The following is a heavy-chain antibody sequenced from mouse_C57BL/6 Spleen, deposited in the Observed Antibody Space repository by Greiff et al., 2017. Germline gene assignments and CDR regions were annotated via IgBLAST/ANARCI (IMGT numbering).Heavy chain of an antibody. CDR2: IDPANGNT. CDR3: APYDYDGWFAY. CDR1: GFHIKNTY. D-gene: IGHD2-4*01. J-gene: IGHJ3*01. V-gene: IGHV14-3*01. Sequence: EVKLQQSVAELVRPGASVKLSCTASGFHIKNTYMHWVKQRPEQGLEWIGRIDPANGNTKYAPNFQGQATITADTSSNTAYLQRSSLTTEDTAIYYCAPYDYDGWFAYWGQGTLVTVSA.